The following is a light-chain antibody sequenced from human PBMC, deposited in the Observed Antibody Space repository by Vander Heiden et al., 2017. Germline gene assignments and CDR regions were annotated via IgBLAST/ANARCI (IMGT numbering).Light chain of an antibody. CDR3: LQDYNYTRT. CDR1: RGIRND. Sequence: AIQMTKSPSALSASVEERVTITWPARRGIRNDLGCQQQKPGKATKLLIDAASSLQSGVPSWCSGSGAGTDFTLTISSLQPEDFATYYCLQDYNYTRTFGEGTKVEIK. V-gene: IGKV1-6*01. J-gene: IGKJ4*01. CDR2: AAS.